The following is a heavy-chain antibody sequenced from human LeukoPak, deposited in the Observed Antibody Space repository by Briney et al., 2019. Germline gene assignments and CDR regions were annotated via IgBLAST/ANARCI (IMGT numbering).Heavy chain of an antibody. CDR2: MNPNSGNT. J-gene: IGHJ4*02. D-gene: IGHD3-10*01. V-gene: IGHV1-8*02. CDR3: ARVAFVYGSGSYYNLGY. CDR1: GYTFTGYY. Sequence: ASVKVSCKASGYTFTGYYMHWVRQATGQGLEWMGWMNPNSGNTGYAQKFQGRVTMTRNTSISTAYMELSSLRSEDTAVYYCARVAFVYGSGSYYNLGYWGQGTLVTVAS.